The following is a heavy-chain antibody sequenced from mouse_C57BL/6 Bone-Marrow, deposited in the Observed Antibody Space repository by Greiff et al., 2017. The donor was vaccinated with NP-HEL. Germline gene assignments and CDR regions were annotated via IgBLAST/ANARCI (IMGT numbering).Heavy chain of an antibody. D-gene: IGHD1-1*01. CDR3: ARSGDYYGSRGFAY. CDR2: IYPRSGNT. CDR1: GYTFTSYG. Sequence: QVQLQQSGAELARPGASVKLSCKASGYTFTSYGISWVKQRTGQGLEWIGEIYPRSGNTYYNEKFKGKATLTADKSSSTAYIALRSLTSEDSAVYFCARSGDYYGSRGFAYWGQGTLVTVSA. J-gene: IGHJ3*01. V-gene: IGHV1-81*01.